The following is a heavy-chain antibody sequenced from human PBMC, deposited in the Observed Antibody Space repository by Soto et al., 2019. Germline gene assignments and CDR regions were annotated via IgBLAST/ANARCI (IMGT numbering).Heavy chain of an antibody. D-gene: IGHD4-17*01. J-gene: IGHJ3*01. CDR1: CVSITSGAYY. CDR2: IYYNGNT. CDR3: ARARLRAVYAFDF. Sequence: TLSLTCTLSCVSITSGAYYCTWVRQHPGKGLEWSGYIYYNGNTYFSPSLKSRLTISIDTSKNQFSLKLSSVTAADTAMYYCARARLRAVYAFDFWGQGTMVTVSS. V-gene: IGHV4-31*03.